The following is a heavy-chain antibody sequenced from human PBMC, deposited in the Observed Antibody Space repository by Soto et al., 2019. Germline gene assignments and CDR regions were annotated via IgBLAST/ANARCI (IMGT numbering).Heavy chain of an antibody. CDR1: GGSFSGYY. Sequence: QVQLQQWGAGLLKPSETLSLTCAVYGGSFSGYYWSWIRQPPGKGLEWVGEINPCGSNNYNPSLKSRVTISGDTSTNHFYLKLSSVTAADTAVYYCASPYDYGSGSYVDYWGQGTLVTVSS. CDR2: INPCGSN. V-gene: IGHV4-34*01. CDR3: ASPYDYGSGSYVDY. D-gene: IGHD3-10*01. J-gene: IGHJ4*02.